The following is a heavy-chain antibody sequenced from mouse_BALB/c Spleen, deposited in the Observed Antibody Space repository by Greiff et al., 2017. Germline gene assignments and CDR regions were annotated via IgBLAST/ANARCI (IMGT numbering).Heavy chain of an antibody. V-gene: IGHV1-69*02. CDR2: IDPSDSYT. D-gene: IGHD2-1*01. Sequence: QVQLQQPGAELVKPGASVKLSCKASGYTFTSYWMHWVKQRPGQGLEWIGEIDPSDSYTNYNQKFKGKATLTVDKSSSTAYMQLSSLTSEDSAVYYCASPYGNYVRFAYWGQGTLVTVSA. J-gene: IGHJ3*01. CDR3: ASPYGNYVRFAY. CDR1: GYTFTSYW.